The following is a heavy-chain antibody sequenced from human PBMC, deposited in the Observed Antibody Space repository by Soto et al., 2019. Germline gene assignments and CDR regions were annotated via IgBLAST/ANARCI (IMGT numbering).Heavy chain of an antibody. J-gene: IGHJ6*02. V-gene: IGHV4-30-4*01. CDR3: ARSPTYYDFWSGYYTGMDV. CDR1: GGSISSGDYY. Sequence: PSETLSLTCTVSGGSISSGDYYWSWIRQPPGKGLEWIGYIYYSGSTYYNPSLKSRVTISVDTSKNQFSLKLSSVTAADTAVYYCARSPTYYDFWSGYYTGMDVWGQGTTVTVSS. CDR2: IYYSGST. D-gene: IGHD3-3*01.